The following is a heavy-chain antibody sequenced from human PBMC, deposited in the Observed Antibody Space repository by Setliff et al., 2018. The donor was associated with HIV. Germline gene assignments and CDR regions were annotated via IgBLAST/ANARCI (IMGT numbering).Heavy chain of an antibody. CDR1: GGSISSYY. CDR2: IYPIGSPDYPSGNT. D-gene: IGHD3-10*01. V-gene: IGHV4-4*08. CDR3: TGDYNSGSHRFDY. J-gene: IGHJ4*02. Sequence: SETLSLTCTVSGGSISSYYWSWIRQSPRKGLEWIGYIYPIGSPDYPSGNTVYSPSFRSRVTLSLDTSENQFSLKLTSVTAADAAVYYCTGDYNSGSHRFDYWGQGTPVTVSS.